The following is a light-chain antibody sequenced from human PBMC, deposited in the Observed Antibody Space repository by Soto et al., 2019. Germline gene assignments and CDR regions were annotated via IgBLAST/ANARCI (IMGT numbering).Light chain of an antibody. V-gene: IGKV3-15*01. CDR2: GAS. Sequence: EILMTQSPATLSVSPGERATLSCRASQTISSNLAWYQHKPGQAPRLLFYGASNRATGIPARFTGSGSGTEFTLTISSLQSEDFAVYSCQQYDNWPPTFGGGTKVELK. J-gene: IGKJ4*01. CDR1: QTISSN. CDR3: QQYDNWPPT.